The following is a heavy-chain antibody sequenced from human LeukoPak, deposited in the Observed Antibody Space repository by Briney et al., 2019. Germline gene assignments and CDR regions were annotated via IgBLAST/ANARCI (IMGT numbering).Heavy chain of an antibody. CDR1: RFTFSTYI. J-gene: IGHJ4*02. CDR2: ISSSSSYI. D-gene: IGHD4-17*01. V-gene: IGHV3-21*01. Sequence: GGSLRLSCAASRFTFSTYIMNWVRQAPGKGLEWVSSISSSSSYIYYADSVKGRFTISRDNAKNSLYLQMNTLRAEDTAVYYCARDRTTVTTFDYWGQGTLVTVSS. CDR3: ARDRTTVTTFDY.